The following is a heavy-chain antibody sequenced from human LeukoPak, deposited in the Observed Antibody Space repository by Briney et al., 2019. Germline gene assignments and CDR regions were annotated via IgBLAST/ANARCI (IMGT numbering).Heavy chain of an antibody. Sequence: SETLSLTCAVYGGSFSGYYWSWIRQPPGKGLEWIGEINHSGSTNYNPSLKSRVTISVDTSKNQFSLKLRSVTAADTAVYYCARGPPRYSSSWFAPDYWGQGTLVTVSS. J-gene: IGHJ4*02. CDR1: GGSFSGYY. V-gene: IGHV4-34*01. D-gene: IGHD6-13*01. CDR3: ARGPPRYSSSWFAPDY. CDR2: INHSGST.